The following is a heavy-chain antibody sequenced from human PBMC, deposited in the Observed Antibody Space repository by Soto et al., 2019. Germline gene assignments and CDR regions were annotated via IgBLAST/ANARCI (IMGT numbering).Heavy chain of an antibody. CDR2: IYYSGST. CDR3: ARGLVVPAADENNWFDP. Sequence: PSETLSLTCTVSGGSISSGDYYWSWIRQPPGKGLEWIGYIYYSGSTYYNPSLKSRVTISVDTSKNQFSLKLSSVTAADTAVYYCARGLVVPAADENNWFDPWGQGTLVTVSS. V-gene: IGHV4-30-4*01. CDR1: GGSISSGDYY. J-gene: IGHJ5*02. D-gene: IGHD2-2*01.